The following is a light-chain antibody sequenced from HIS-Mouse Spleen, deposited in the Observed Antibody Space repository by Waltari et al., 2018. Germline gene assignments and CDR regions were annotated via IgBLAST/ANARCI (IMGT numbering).Light chain of an antibody. CDR3: CSYAGSSTWV. CDR2: EGS. CDR1: SSDVGSYNL. V-gene: IGLV2-23*01. J-gene: IGLJ3*02. Sequence: QSALTQPAPVSGSPGQSITISCTGTSSDVGSYNLVPWYQQQPGKAPNLMIYEGSKRPSGVSNRFSGSKSGNTASLTISGLQAEDEADYYCCSYAGSSTWVFGGGTKLTVL.